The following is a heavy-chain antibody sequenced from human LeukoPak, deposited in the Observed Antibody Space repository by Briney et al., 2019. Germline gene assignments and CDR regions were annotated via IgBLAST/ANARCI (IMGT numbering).Heavy chain of an antibody. D-gene: IGHD5-24*01. CDR1: GFTFSSYV. Sequence: PGGSLRLSCETAGFTFSSYVMHWVRRTPGKGLVWVSRISHDGIISYADSVKGRFTISSDNAKNTLTLQMNSLRVEDTAVYFCARDWVYKIDYWGRGTLVTVSS. CDR2: ISHDGII. V-gene: IGHV3-74*01. J-gene: IGHJ4*02. CDR3: ARDWVYKIDY.